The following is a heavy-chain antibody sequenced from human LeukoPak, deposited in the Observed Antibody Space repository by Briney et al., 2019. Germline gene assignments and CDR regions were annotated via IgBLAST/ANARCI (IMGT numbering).Heavy chain of an antibody. V-gene: IGHV5-51*01. CDR2: IYHGDSDT. D-gene: IGHD3-3*01. CDR1: GYSFTSYW. CDR3: ARLEGNHDFWNFDY. J-gene: IGHJ4*02. Sequence: GASLKISCKGSGYSFTSYWIGWVRQMPGKGLEWMGIIYHGDSDTRYSPSFQGQVTISADKTISTAYLQWSSLKASDTAMYYCARLEGNHDFWNFDYWGQGTLVTVSS.